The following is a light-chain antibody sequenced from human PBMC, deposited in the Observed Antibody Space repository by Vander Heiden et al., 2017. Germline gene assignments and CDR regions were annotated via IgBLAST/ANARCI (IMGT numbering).Light chain of an antibody. V-gene: IGKV1-39*01. Sequence: DIQMTQSPSSLSASVGDRVTITCRASQSISSYLNWYQQKPGKAPKLLIYAASSLQSGVPSRFSGSGSGTDFTLTNSSLQPEDFATYYCQQSYSTPQVTFGPGTKVDIK. J-gene: IGKJ3*01. CDR2: AAS. CDR1: QSISSY. CDR3: QQSYSTPQVT.